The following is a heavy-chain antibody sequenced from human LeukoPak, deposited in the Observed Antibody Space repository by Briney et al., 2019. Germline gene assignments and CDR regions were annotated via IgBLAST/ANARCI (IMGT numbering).Heavy chain of an antibody. J-gene: IGHJ4*02. CDR3: ARVGDSSGYYFVDY. D-gene: IGHD3-22*01. CDR1: GGSISSYY. V-gene: IGHV4-4*07. CDR2: IYTSGST. Sequence: SETLSLTCTVSGGSISSYYWSWIRQPAGKGLEWIGRIYTSGSTNYNPSLKSRVTMSVDTSKNQFSLKLSSVTAADTAVHYCARVGDSSGYYFVDYWGQGTLVTVSS.